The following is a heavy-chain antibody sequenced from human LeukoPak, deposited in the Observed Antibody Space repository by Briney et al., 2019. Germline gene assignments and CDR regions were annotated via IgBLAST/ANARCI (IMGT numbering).Heavy chain of an antibody. CDR3: AKDARYSSGWKSSDY. CDR1: GFTFSSYA. CDR2: ISGSGGST. D-gene: IGHD6-19*01. J-gene: IGHJ4*02. V-gene: IGHV3-23*01. Sequence: PGGSLRLSCAASGFTFSSYAMSWVRQIPGKGLEWVSAISGSGGSTYYADSVKGRFTISRDNSKNTLYLQMNSLRAEDTAVYYCAKDARYSSGWKSSDYWGQGTLVTVSS.